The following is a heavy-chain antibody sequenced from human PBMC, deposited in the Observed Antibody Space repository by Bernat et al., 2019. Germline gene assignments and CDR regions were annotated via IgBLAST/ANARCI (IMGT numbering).Heavy chain of an antibody. Sequence: QVQLQQWGAGLLKPSETLSLTCAVYGGSFSGYYWSWIRQPPGKGLELIGEINHSESTNYNPSLKSRGTISVDTSKNQFSLKLSSVTAADTAVYYCAPGIAAAEGYWGQGTLVTVSS. J-gene: IGHJ4*02. V-gene: IGHV4-34*01. CDR2: INHSEST. CDR3: APGIAAAEGY. D-gene: IGHD6-13*01. CDR1: GGSFSGYY.